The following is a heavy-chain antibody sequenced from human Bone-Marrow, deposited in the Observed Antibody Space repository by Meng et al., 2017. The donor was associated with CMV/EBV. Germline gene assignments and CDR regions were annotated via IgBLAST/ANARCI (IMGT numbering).Heavy chain of an antibody. CDR2: IYHSGRT. CDR1: GYSISSGYY. D-gene: IGHD6-6*01. Sequence: GSLRLSCTVSGYSISSGYYWAWIRQPPGKGLEWIGSIYHSGRTYPNPSLKSRVTMSVDTSKNHFSLKLSPVDAADTATYFCGRVEQLVSDYWGQGMLVTVSS. J-gene: IGHJ4*02. CDR3: GRVEQLVSDY. V-gene: IGHV4-38-2*02.